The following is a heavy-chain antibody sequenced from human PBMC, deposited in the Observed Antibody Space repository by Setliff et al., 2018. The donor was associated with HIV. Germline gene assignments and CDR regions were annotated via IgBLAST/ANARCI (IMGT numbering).Heavy chain of an antibody. D-gene: IGHD3-22*01. CDR2: INPSGGST. V-gene: IGHV1-46*01. J-gene: IGHJ3*02. Sequence: ASVKVSCKASGYTFTRYFMHCVRQAPGQGLEWLGMINPSGGSTWYAQKFQGRVTMTRDTSISTAYMELSRLRSDDTAVYYCAREVYYDSSPGGHDAFDIWGQGTMVTVSS. CDR1: GYTFTRYF. CDR3: AREVYYDSSPGGHDAFDI.